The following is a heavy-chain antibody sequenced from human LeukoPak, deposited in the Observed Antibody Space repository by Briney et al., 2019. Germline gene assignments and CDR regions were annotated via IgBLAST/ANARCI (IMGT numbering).Heavy chain of an antibody. CDR2: INHSGST. V-gene: IGHV4-39*07. Sequence: PSETLSLTCTVSGGSISSSSYYWSWIRQPPGKGLEWIGEINHSGSTNYNPSLKSRVTISVDTSKNQFSLKLSSVTAADTAVYYCARGDSSGYRSWGQGTMVTVSS. CDR1: GGSISSSSYY. D-gene: IGHD3-22*01. J-gene: IGHJ3*01. CDR3: ARGDSSGYRS.